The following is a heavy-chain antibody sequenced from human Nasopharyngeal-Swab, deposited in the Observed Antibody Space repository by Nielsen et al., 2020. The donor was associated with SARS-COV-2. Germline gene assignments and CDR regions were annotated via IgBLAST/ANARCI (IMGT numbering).Heavy chain of an antibody. CDR1: GYSFTSYW. CDR2: IYPGDSDT. CDR3: ARQGAVAGYYYYYMDV. J-gene: IGHJ6*03. V-gene: IGHV5-51*01. D-gene: IGHD6-19*01. Sequence: GGSLRLSCKGSGYSFTSYWIGWVRQTPGKGLEWMGIIYPGDSDTRYSPSFQGQVTISADKSISTAYLQWSSLKASDTAMYYCARQGAVAGYYYYYMDVWGKGTTVTVSS.